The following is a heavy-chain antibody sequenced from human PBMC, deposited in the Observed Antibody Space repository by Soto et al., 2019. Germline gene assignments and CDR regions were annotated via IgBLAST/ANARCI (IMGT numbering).Heavy chain of an antibody. CDR3: ARGLTTMIVVVIPWFDH. D-gene: IGHD3-22*01. CDR2: ISYDGSNK. J-gene: IGHJ5*02. CDR1: GFTFSSYA. V-gene: IGHV3-30-3*01. Sequence: GGSLRLSCAASGFTFSSYAMHWVRQAPGKGLEWVAVISYDGSNKYYADSVKGRFTISRDNSKNTLYLQMNSLRAEDTAVYYCARGLTTMIVVVIPWFDHWGQGTLVTVSS.